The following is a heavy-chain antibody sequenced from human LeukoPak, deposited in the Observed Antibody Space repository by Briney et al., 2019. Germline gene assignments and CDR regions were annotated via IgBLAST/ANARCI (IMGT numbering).Heavy chain of an antibody. J-gene: IGHJ4*02. Sequence: PSQTLSLTCTVSGGSISSGDYYWSWIRQPPGKGLEWIGEINHSGSTNYNPSLKSRVTISVDTSKNQFSLKLSSVTAADTAVYYCARDGYTNPLDYWGQGTLVTVSS. V-gene: IGHV4-30-4*08. CDR3: ARDGYTNPLDY. D-gene: IGHD5-24*01. CDR2: INHSGST. CDR1: GGSISSGDYY.